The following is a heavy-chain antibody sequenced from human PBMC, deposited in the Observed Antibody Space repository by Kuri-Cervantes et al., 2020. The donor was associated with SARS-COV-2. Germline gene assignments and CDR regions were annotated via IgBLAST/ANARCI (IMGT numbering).Heavy chain of an antibody. Sequence: ASVKVSCKASEYNFSGYYLHWVRQAPGQGLEWTGWINPNSGGTDFTQKFEGRVTVTRDTSINTAYMDLTRLGSDDTAVYYCARVLGSSTSCYWDWGQGTLVTVSS. D-gene: IGHD2-2*01. V-gene: IGHV1-2*02. CDR2: INPNSGGT. CDR3: ARVLGSSTSCYWD. J-gene: IGHJ4*02. CDR1: EYNFSGYY.